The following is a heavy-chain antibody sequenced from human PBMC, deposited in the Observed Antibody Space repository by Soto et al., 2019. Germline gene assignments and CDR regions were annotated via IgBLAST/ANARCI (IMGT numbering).Heavy chain of an antibody. V-gene: IGHV3-33*01. CDR3: ARDNPLRGDYSMDV. J-gene: IGHJ6*02. Sequence: GGSLRLSCAASGFTFSSYGMHWVRQAPGKGLEWVAVIWYDGSNKYYTDSVKGRFTISRDNSKNTLYLQMNSLRAEDTAVYYCARDNPLRGDYSMDVWGQGTTVTVSS. CDR2: IWYDGSNK. CDR1: GFTFSSYG. D-gene: IGHD3-10*01.